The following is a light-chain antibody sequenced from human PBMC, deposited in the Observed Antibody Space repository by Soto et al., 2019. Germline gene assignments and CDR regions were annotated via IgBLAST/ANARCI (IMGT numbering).Light chain of an antibody. CDR3: AVWDDSLSGVV. Sequence: QSVLTQPPSASRTPGQTVTISCSGSRSNIGSNSIYWLQQLPGAAPKLLIFGNDQRPSGVPDRFSGSKSGTSASLAISGLRSEDEGAYYCAVWDDSLSGVVFGGGTKVTVL. CDR2: GND. J-gene: IGLJ3*02. CDR1: RSNIGSNS. V-gene: IGLV1-47*01.